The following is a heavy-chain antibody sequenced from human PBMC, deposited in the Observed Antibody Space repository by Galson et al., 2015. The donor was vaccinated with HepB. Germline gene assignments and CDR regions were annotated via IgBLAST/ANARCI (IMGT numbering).Heavy chain of an antibody. CDR2: ISGSGGST. V-gene: IGHV3-23*01. CDR3: AKDPGKTTLGIAATKEVDY. D-gene: IGHD6-13*01. CDR1: GFTFSSYA. Sequence: SLRLSCAASGFTFSSYAMSWVRQAPGKGLEWVSAISGSGGSTYYADSVKGRFTISRDNSKNTLYLQMNSLRAEDTAVYYCAKDPGKTTLGIAATKEVDYWGQGTLVTVSS. J-gene: IGHJ4*02.